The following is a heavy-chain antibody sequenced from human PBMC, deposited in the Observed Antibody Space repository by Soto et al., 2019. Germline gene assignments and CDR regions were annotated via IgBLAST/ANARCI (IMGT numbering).Heavy chain of an antibody. D-gene: IGHD3-16*01. J-gene: IGHJ6*02. V-gene: IGHV1-18*01. CDR3: VRSKGRLGPYYYGLDV. CDR2: ISAHNGNT. CDR1: GYTFTNYG. Sequence: QVHLVQSGAEVKKPGASVKVSCKASGYTFTNYGITWVRQAPGQGLEWMGWISAHNGNTNFAQKVQGRVTMTTDTSTSTAYMELGSLRSDDTAMYYCVRSKGRLGPYYYGLDVWGQGTTVTVSS.